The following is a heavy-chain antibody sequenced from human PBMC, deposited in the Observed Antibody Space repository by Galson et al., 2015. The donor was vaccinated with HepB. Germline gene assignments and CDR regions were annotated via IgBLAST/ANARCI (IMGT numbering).Heavy chain of an antibody. Sequence: SLRLSCAASGFTFSSYAMHWVRQAPGKGLEWVAVISYDGSNKYYADSVKGRFTISRDNSKNTLYLQMNSLRAEDTAVYYCARAQDQLWLPAVPHNYYYYGMDVWGQGTTVTVSS. CDR3: ARAQDQLWLPAVPHNYYYYGMDV. CDR1: GFTFSSYA. CDR2: ISYDGSNK. V-gene: IGHV3-30-3*01. D-gene: IGHD5-18*01. J-gene: IGHJ6*02.